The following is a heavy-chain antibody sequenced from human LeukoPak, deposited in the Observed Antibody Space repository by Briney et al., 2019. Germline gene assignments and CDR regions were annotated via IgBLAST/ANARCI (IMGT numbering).Heavy chain of an antibody. CDR3: ARGVIVVVPAAGFDP. CDR1: GYTFTSYD. V-gene: IGHV1-8*01. J-gene: IGHJ5*02. D-gene: IGHD2-2*01. CDR2: MNPNSGNT. Sequence: ASVKVSCKASGYTFTSYDINWVRQATGQGLEWMGWMNPNSGNTGYAQKFKGRVTMTRNTSISTAYMELSSLRSEDTAVYYCARGVIVVVPAAGFDPWGQGTLVTVSS.